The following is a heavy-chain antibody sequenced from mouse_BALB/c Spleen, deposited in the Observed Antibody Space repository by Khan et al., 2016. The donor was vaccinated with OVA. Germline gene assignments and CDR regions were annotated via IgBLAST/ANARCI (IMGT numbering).Heavy chain of an antibody. V-gene: IGHV2-9*02. Sequence: VELVESGPGLVAPSQSLSITCTVSGFSLTSHGVHWVRQPPGKGLEWLGVIWAGGSTNYNSALKSRLSISKDSSKSQVFLKMNSLQTDDTAMYYCARNREPDYFDYWGQGTTLTVSS. J-gene: IGHJ2*01. CDR3: ARNREPDYFDY. CDR1: GFSLTSHG. CDR2: IWAGGST.